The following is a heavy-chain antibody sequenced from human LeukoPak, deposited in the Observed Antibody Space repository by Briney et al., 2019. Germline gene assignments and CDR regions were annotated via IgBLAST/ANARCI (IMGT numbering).Heavy chain of an antibody. CDR2: ISGSGGST. CDR3: AKDLRVRAVAGKDYYMDL. D-gene: IGHD6-19*01. J-gene: IGHJ5*02. Sequence: PGGSLRLSCAASGFTFSSYAMSWVRQAPGKGLEWVSAISGSGGSTYYADSVKGRFTISRDNSKNTLYLQMNSLRAEDTAVYYCAKDLRVRAVAGKDYYMDLWGQGTLVTVSS. V-gene: IGHV3-23*01. CDR1: GFTFSSYA.